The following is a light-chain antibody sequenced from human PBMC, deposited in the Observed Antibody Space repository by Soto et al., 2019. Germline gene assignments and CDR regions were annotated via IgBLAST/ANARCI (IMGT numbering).Light chain of an antibody. Sequence: QSALTQPASVSGSPGQSITISCTGTSSDVGGYKYVSWYQQHPGKAPKLMIYDVDKWPSGVPDRFSGSKSGNTASLTISGLQLDDEADYYCCSSAGTWVFGGGTKLTVL. CDR1: SSDVGGYKY. J-gene: IGLJ2*01. CDR3: CSSAGTWV. CDR2: DVD. V-gene: IGLV2-11*01.